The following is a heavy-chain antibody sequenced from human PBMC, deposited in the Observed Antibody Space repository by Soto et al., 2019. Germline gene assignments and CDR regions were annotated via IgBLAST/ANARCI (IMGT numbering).Heavy chain of an antibody. CDR1: GYSIDSGY. J-gene: IGHJ6*02. Sequence: SETLSLTCAVSGYSIDSGYWGWIRQPPGKGLEWIGNIYHSGSTYYNPSLKSRVTISIDTSKNQFSLKVSSVTAADTAVYYCAKYGEDYYDGMDVWGQGTTVIVSS. CDR3: AKYGEDYYDGMDV. CDR2: IYHSGST. D-gene: IGHD4-17*01. V-gene: IGHV4-38-2*01.